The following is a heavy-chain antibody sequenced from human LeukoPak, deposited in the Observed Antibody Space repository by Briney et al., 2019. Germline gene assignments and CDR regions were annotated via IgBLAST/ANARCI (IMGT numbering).Heavy chain of an antibody. D-gene: IGHD2-15*01. J-gene: IGHJ4*02. Sequence: GGSLRLSCAASGFTFSSYAMHWVRQAPGKGLEYASAISSNGGSTYYADSVKGRFTISRDNSKNTLYLQMSSLRAEDTAVYYCVNLNGAVVDYWGQGTLVTVSS. V-gene: IGHV3-64D*06. CDR1: GFTFSSYA. CDR2: ISSNGGST. CDR3: VNLNGAVVDY.